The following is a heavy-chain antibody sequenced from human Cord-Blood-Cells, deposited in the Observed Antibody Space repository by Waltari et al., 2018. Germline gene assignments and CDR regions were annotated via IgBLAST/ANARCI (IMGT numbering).Heavy chain of an antibody. V-gene: IGHV4-39*01. Sequence: QLQLQESGPGLVKPSETLSLTCTVSGGSISSSSYYWGWIRQPPGKGLEWIGSIYYSGSTYYNPSLKSRVTISVDTSKNQFSLKLSSVTAADKAVYYCARRHSGSYDAFDIWGQGTMVTVSS. D-gene: IGHD1-26*01. CDR2: IYYSGST. J-gene: IGHJ3*02. CDR3: ARRHSGSYDAFDI. CDR1: GGSISSSSYY.